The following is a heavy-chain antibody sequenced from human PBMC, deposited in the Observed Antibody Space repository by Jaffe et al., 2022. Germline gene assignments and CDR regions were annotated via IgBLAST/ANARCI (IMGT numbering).Heavy chain of an antibody. CDR3: AKAKYYDSYGPGAFDF. V-gene: IGHV4-59*01. CDR2: IYYSGST. J-gene: IGHJ3*01. Sequence: QVQLQESGPGLVKPSETLSLTCTVSGDSISSDYWSWIRQPPGKELEWIGNIYYSGSTKYNPSLESRVTISVDTSKNQFSLKLSSVTAADTAVYYCAKAKYYDSYGPGAFDFWGRGTMVTVSS. CDR1: GDSISSDY. D-gene: IGHD3-22*01.